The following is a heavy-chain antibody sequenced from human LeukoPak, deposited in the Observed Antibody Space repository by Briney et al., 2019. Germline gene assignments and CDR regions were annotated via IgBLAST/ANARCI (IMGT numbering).Heavy chain of an antibody. CDR2: IYYSGST. D-gene: IGHD6-13*01. CDR3: ARVLCSSWFDY. Sequence: SESLSLTGTVSVGSISSYYLSWFRQPRGKGLEWIGYIYYSGSTNYNPSLKSRVTISVDTSKNQFSLKLSSVTAADTAVYYCARVLCSSWFDYLGQGTLVTVSS. J-gene: IGHJ4*02. V-gene: IGHV4-59*01. CDR1: VGSISSYY.